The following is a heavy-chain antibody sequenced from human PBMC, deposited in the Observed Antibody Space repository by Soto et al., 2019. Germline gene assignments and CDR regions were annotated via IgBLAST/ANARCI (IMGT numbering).Heavy chain of an antibody. D-gene: IGHD2-15*01. CDR3: AKARCSGNSCYVPDY. CDR2: ISGSGGSP. V-gene: IGHV3-23*01. CDR1: GFTFDSYN. Sequence: GGSMRLSCAASGFTFDSYNMAWVRQAPGKGLEWFSSISGSGGSPSYADSVQGRFTISRDNSSNTLSLQMISLRAEDTAIYYGAKARCSGNSCYVPDYWGHGSLVTVSS. J-gene: IGHJ4*01.